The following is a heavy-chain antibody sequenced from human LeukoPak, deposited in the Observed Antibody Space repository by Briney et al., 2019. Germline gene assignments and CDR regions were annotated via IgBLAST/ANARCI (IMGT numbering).Heavy chain of an antibody. CDR3: AREAAYYDILTGYLGSGMDV. D-gene: IGHD3-9*01. V-gene: IGHV4-59*01. CDR2: IYYSGST. CDR1: GVSISSYY. J-gene: IGHJ6*02. Sequence: AETLSLTCTVSGVSISSYYWSWIRQPPGKGLEWIGYIYYSGSTNYNPSLKSRVTISVDTSKNQFSLKQSSVTAADTAVYYCAREAAYYDILTGYLGSGMDVWGQGTTVTVSS.